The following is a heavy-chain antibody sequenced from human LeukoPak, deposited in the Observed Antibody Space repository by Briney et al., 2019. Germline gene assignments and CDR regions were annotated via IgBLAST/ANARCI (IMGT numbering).Heavy chain of an antibody. CDR2: INPNSGGT. Sequence: ASVKVSCKASGYTFTTYGISWVRQAPGQGLEWMGWINPNSGGTKYAQHFQGRVTMTRDTSMRTAYMEVNRLRSDDTALYYCARQGDTSMVSDAFDIWGQGTMITVSS. V-gene: IGHV1-2*02. CDR3: ARQGDTSMVSDAFDI. CDR1: GYTFTTYG. J-gene: IGHJ3*02. D-gene: IGHD5-18*01.